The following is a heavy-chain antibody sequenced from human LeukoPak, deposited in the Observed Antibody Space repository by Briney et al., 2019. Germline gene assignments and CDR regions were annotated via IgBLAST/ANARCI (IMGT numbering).Heavy chain of an antibody. J-gene: IGHJ4*02. CDR1: GFTFSSYG. D-gene: IGHD2-2*01. Sequence: PGGSLRLSCAASGFTFSSYGMHWVRQAPGKGLEWVGRIKSKTDGGTTDYAAPVKGRFTISRDDSKNTLYLQMNSLKTEDTAVYYCTTEGVVPAASGTFDYWGQGTLVTVSS. V-gene: IGHV3-15*01. CDR3: TTEGVVPAASGTFDY. CDR2: IKSKTDGGTT.